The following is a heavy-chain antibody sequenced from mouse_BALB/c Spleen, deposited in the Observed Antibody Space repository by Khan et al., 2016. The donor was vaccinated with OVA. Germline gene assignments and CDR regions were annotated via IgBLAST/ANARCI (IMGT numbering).Heavy chain of an antibody. CDR1: GFSLTSYG. V-gene: IGHV2-9*02. Sequence: QVQLQQSGPGLVAPSQSLSITCTVSGFSLTSYGVYWVRQPPGKGLEWLGIIWAGGSTNYNSALMSRLSISKDNSKSQVFVKMISLQTDDTAMYYCARDHGNTYEYFDYWGQGTTLTVSS. J-gene: IGHJ2*01. CDR2: IWAGGST. CDR3: ARDHGNTYEYFDY. D-gene: IGHD1-1*01.